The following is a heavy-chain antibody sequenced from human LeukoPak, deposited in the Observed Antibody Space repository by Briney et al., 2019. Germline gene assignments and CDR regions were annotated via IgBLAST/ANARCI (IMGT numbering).Heavy chain of an antibody. CDR3: ARKRRDYDILTGYYYYYGMDV. V-gene: IGHV4-59*01. Sequence: PSETLSLTCTVSGASISSYYWSWIRQPPGKGLEWIGYISDSGGTNYNPSLKSRVTISIDTSKKQFSLKVRSVSAADTAVYYCARKRRDYDILTGYYYYYGMDVWGQGTTVTVSS. CDR1: GASISSYY. CDR2: ISDSGGT. J-gene: IGHJ6*02. D-gene: IGHD3-9*01.